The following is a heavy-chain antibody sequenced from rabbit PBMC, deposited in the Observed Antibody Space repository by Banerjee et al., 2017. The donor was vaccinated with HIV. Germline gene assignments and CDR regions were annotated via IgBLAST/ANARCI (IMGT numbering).Heavy chain of an antibody. CDR2: IYAGSSGST. D-gene: IGHD2-1*01. J-gene: IGHJ4*01. Sequence: QEQLEESGGDLVKPGGSLTLTCTASGFSFSSGYDMCWVRQAPGKGLEWIACIYAGSSGSTYYASWAKGRFTISKASSTTVTLQMTSLTTADTATYFCARDEGTIVMNYFNLWGPGTLVTVS. CDR1: GFSFSSGYD. CDR3: ARDEGTIVMNYFNL. V-gene: IGHV1S45*01.